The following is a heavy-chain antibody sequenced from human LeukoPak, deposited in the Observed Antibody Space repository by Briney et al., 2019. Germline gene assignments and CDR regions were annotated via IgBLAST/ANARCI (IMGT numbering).Heavy chain of an antibody. CDR2: ISGSGGST. Sequence: GGSLRLSCAASGFTFSSYAMSWVRQAPGKGLEWVSAISGSGGSTYYADSVKGRFTISRENSKNSLYLQMNSLRAEDTAVYYCARRWVSGSNFDYWGQGTLVTVSS. CDR3: ARRWVSGSNFDY. D-gene: IGHD1-14*01. V-gene: IGHV3-23*01. CDR1: GFTFSSYA. J-gene: IGHJ4*02.